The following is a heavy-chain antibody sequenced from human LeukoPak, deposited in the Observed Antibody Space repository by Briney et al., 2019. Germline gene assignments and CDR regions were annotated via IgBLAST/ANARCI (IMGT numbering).Heavy chain of an antibody. V-gene: IGHV1-2*02. CDR3: ARDRNYCSSTSCYILYYFDY. Sequence: GASVKVSCKASGYTFTGYYMHWVRQAPGQGLEGMGWINPNSGGTNYAQKFQGRVTMTRDTSISTAYMELSRLRSDDTAVYYCARDRNYCSSTSCYILYYFDYWGQGTLVTVSS. J-gene: IGHJ4*02. CDR2: INPNSGGT. CDR1: GYTFTGYY. D-gene: IGHD2-2*02.